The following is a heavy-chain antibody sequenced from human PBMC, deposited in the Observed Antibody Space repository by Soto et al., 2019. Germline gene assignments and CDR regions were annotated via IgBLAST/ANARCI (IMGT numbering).Heavy chain of an antibody. CDR1: GYSFTSYW. CDR3: ARSYYDFWSGYRLVFDY. J-gene: IGHJ4*02. V-gene: IGHV5-51*01. D-gene: IGHD3-3*01. CDR2: IYPGECDT. Sequence: GESLKISCKGSGYSFTSYWIGWGRQMPGKGLEWMGIIYPGECDTRYSPSFQGQVTISADKSISTAYLQWSSLKASDTAMYYCARSYYDFWSGYRLVFDYWGQGTLVTVSS.